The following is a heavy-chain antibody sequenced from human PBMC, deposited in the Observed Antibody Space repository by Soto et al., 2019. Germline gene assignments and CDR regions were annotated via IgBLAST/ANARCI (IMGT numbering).Heavy chain of an antibody. CDR2: INAGNGNT. D-gene: IGHD4-17*01. CDR1: GYTFTSYA. J-gene: IGHJ4*02. CDR3: AREGPDYGDYIFDY. Sequence: EASVKVSCKASGYTFTSYAMHWVRQAPGQRLEWMGWINAGNGNTKYSQKFQGRVTITRDTSASTAYMELSSLRSEDTAVYYCAREGPDYGDYIFDYWGQGTLVTVSS. V-gene: IGHV1-3*01.